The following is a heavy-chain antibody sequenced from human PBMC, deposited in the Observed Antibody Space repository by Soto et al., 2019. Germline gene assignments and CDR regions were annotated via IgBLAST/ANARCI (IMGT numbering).Heavy chain of an antibody. CDR2: IYSGGST. Sequence: EVQLVESGGGLVQPGGSLRLSCAASGFTVSSNYMSWVRQAPGKGLEWVSVIYSGGSTYYGDSVKGRFTISRDNSKNTLYIQMNSLRAEDTAVYYYTRSPPGIAVAGTFSSIDAFDIWGQGTMVTDSS. CDR1: GFTVSSNY. V-gene: IGHV3-66*01. CDR3: TRSPPGIAVAGTFSSIDAFDI. D-gene: IGHD6-19*01. J-gene: IGHJ3*02.